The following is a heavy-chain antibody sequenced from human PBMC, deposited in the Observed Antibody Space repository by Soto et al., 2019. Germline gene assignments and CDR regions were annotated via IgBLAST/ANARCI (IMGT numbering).Heavy chain of an antibody. CDR2: ISGSGGST. V-gene: IGHV3-23*01. J-gene: IGHJ3*02. D-gene: IGHD3-22*01. Sequence: GGSLRLSCAASGFTFSSYAMSWVRQAPGKGLEWVSAISGSGGSTYYADSVKGRFTISRDNSKNTLYLQMNSLRAEDTAVYYCAKVTSVHYYDSSGYDMGGSDIWGQGTMVTVSS. CDR3: AKVTSVHYYDSSGYDMGGSDI. CDR1: GFTFSSYA.